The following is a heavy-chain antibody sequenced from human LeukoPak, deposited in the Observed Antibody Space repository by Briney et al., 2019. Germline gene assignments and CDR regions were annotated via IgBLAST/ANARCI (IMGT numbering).Heavy chain of an antibody. V-gene: IGHV1-24*01. J-gene: IGHJ4*02. D-gene: IGHD6-19*01. Sequence: ASVKVSCKVSGYTLTELSMHWVRQAPGKGLEWMGGFDPEDGETIYAQKFQGRVTMTEDTSTDTAYMELSSLRSVDTAVYYCATRAVAGTLFDYWGQGTLVTVSS. CDR3: ATRAVAGTLFDY. CDR2: FDPEDGET. CDR1: GYTLTELS.